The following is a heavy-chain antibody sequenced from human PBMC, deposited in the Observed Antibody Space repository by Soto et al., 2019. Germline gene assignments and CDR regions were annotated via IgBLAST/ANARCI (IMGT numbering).Heavy chain of an antibody. D-gene: IGHD6-13*01. J-gene: IGHJ5*02. V-gene: IGHV3-23*01. Sequence: GGSLRLSCAASGFTFSSYAMSWVREATGKGLEWVSAISGSGGSTYYADSVKGRFTISRDNSKNTLYLQMNSLRAEDTAVYYCAKDRYSSSWYGNWFDPWGQGTLVTVSS. CDR2: ISGSGGST. CDR1: GFTFSSYA. CDR3: AKDRYSSSWYGNWFDP.